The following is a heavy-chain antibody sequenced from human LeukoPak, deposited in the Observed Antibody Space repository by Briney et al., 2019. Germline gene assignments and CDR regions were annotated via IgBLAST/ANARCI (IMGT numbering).Heavy chain of an antibody. V-gene: IGHV4-39*01. CDR1: GGSISSSSYY. J-gene: IGHJ4*02. CDR3: ARHKYQLLDY. Sequence: SEILSLTCTVSGGSISSSSYYWGWIRQPPGKGLEWIGSIYYSGSTYYNPSLKSRVTISVDTSKNQFSLKLSSVTAADTAVYYCARHKYQLLDYWGQGTLVTVSS. D-gene: IGHD2-2*01. CDR2: IYYSGST.